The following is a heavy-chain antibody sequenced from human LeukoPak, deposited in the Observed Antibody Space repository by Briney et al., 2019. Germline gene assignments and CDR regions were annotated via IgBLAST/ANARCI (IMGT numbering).Heavy chain of an antibody. V-gene: IGHV3-9*03. CDR2: ISWNSGSI. D-gene: IGHD3-16*01. J-gene: IGHJ4*02. CDR1: GFTFDDYA. CDR3: AKDINPKITGYFDY. Sequence: GRSLRLSCAASGFTFDDYAMHWVRQAPGKGLEWVSGISWNSGSIGYADSVKGRFTISRDNAKNSLYLQMNSLRAEDMALYYCAKDINPKITGYFDYWGQGTLVTASS.